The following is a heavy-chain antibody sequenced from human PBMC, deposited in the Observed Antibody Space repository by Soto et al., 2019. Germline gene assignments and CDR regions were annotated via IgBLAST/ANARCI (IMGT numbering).Heavy chain of an antibody. CDR3: ARRKERSGPHYFDY. V-gene: IGHV1-8*01. D-gene: IGHD6-25*01. J-gene: IGHJ4*02. Sequence: ASVKVSCKASGYTFTTYDIHWVRQVTGQGLEWMGWMNPYNGNTGSTQKFQGRVTMTRNTSISTVYMELTSLRSEATAVYYCARRKERSGPHYFDYWGQGSLVTVSS. CDR2: MNPYNGNT. CDR1: GYTFTTYD.